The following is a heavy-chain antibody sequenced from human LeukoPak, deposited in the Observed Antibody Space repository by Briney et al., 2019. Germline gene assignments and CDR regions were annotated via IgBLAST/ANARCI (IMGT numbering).Heavy chain of an antibody. V-gene: IGHV1-2*06. D-gene: IGHD4-17*01. CDR3: ARHHESYKYYGDYLNFFDP. J-gene: IGHJ5*02. Sequence: GSVTVSCQASGYTFTGYYIHWVRQAPGQGLEWMGRINPNSGGTNYTQKFQGRVTMTRDTSISTAYMELRRLTSDDTAVYYCARHHESYKYYGDYLNFFDPWGQGTLVTVSS. CDR1: GYTFTGYY. CDR2: INPNSGGT.